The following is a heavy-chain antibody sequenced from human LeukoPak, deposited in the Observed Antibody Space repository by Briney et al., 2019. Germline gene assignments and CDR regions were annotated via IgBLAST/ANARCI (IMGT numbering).Heavy chain of an antibody. CDR2: IYYSGST. J-gene: IGHJ5*02. Sequence: SETLSLTCTVSGGSISSSSYYWGWIRQPPGKGLEWIGYIYYSGSTNYNPSLKSRVTISVDTSKNQFSLKLSSVTAADTAVYYCARVRSRLVDRSSGLQNWFDPWGQGTLVTVSS. D-gene: IGHD1-26*01. CDR1: GGSISSSSYY. V-gene: IGHV4-61*05. CDR3: ARVRSRLVDRSSGLQNWFDP.